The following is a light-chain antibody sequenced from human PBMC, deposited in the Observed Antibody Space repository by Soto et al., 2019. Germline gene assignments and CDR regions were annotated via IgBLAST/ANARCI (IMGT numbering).Light chain of an antibody. J-gene: IGLJ1*01. Sequence: QSALTQPPSASGSRGQSVTISFTGTSSDVGGYKYVSWFQQHPGKAPKLMICEVSKRPSGVPDRFSGSRSGNTASLTVSGLQAEDEADYYCCSYAGSNNYVFRTGTKLTVL. CDR1: SSDVGGYKY. CDR3: CSYAGSNNYV. CDR2: EVS. V-gene: IGLV2-8*01.